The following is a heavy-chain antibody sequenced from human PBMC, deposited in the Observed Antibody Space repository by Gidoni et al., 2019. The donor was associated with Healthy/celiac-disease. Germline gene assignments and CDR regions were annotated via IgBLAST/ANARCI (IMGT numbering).Heavy chain of an antibody. CDR3: ARGPFSLGEVGMDV. CDR2: INHSGST. D-gene: IGHD3-16*01. J-gene: IGHJ6*02. CDR1: GGSFSGYY. Sequence: QVQLQQWGAGLLKPSETLSLTCAVYGGSFSGYYWSWIRQPPGKGLEGIGEINHSGSTNYNPPLKRRVTISVDTSKNQFSLKLSSVTAADTAVYYCARGPFSLGEVGMDVWGQGTTVTVSS. V-gene: IGHV4-34*01.